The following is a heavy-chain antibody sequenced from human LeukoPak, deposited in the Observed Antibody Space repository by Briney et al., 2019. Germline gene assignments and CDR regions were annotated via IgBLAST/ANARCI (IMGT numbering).Heavy chain of an antibody. D-gene: IGHD6-13*01. J-gene: IGHJ4*02. Sequence: PGGSLRLSCAASGFTFSDYYMSWVRQAPGKGLEWVANIKQDGSETYYVDSVKGRFTISRDNAKNSLYLQMNSLRAEDTAVYYCARGQQLVYWGQGTLVTVSS. CDR1: GFTFSDYY. CDR2: IKQDGSET. V-gene: IGHV3-7*01. CDR3: ARGQQLVY.